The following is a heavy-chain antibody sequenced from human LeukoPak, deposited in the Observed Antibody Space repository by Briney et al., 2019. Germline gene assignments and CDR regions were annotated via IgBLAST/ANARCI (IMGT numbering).Heavy chain of an antibody. CDR2: ISGSGGST. CDR3: AKGGGDSSSWYRTLDYYYYMDV. V-gene: IGHV3-23*01. Sequence: GGSLRLSCAASGFTFSNYSMNWVRQAPGKGLEWVSAISGSGGSTYYADSVKGRFTISRDNSKNTLYLQMNSLRAEDTAVYYCAKGGGDSSSWYRTLDYYYYMDVWGKGTTVTISS. J-gene: IGHJ6*03. CDR1: GFTFSNYS. D-gene: IGHD6-13*01.